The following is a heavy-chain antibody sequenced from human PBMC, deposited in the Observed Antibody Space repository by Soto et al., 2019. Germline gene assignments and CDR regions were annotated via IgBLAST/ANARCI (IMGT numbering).Heavy chain of an antibody. V-gene: IGHV3-74*01. CDR3: ARGGTYNGGWFS. CDR2: LNSDGSIT. CDR1: GFTFSGYW. D-gene: IGHD6-19*01. J-gene: IGHJ4*02. Sequence: EVQLVESGGGVVQPGGSLRLSCAASGFTFSGYWMHWVRQSPGKGLVWVSRLNSDGSITSYAESVKGRFTISRDNAKNTLYLQMNSLRAEDTAVYFCARGGTYNGGWFSWGPGTLVTVSS.